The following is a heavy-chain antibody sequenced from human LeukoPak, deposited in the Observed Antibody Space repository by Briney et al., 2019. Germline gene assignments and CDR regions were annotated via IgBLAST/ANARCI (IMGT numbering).Heavy chain of an antibody. Sequence: GGSLRLSCAASGITFGNSWMHWVRQGPGKGLVRISRINSDGGGAIYADSVKGRFTVSRDNAKNTLYLQMNSLRAEDTAVYYCARDVPHNWFDTWGQGTLVTVSS. V-gene: IGHV3-74*01. CDR3: ARDVPHNWFDT. J-gene: IGHJ5*02. CDR1: GITFGNSW. CDR2: INSDGGGA.